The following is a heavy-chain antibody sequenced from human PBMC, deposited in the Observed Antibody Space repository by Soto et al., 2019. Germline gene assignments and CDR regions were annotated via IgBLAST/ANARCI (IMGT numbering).Heavy chain of an antibody. CDR3: ARTPQIVSPWGYAY. CDR2: IFWDDDK. D-gene: IGHD2-15*01. Sequence: QITLKESGPPMVKPTQTVTLTCTFSGFSLSTSGVGVGWIRQPPGEALEWLALIFWDDDKRYSPSLNSRLTITKDTSKNQVVLTMTKMDPIDTATYYCARTPQIVSPWGYAYWGQGTLVTVPS. V-gene: IGHV2-5*02. J-gene: IGHJ4*02. CDR1: GFSLSTSGVG.